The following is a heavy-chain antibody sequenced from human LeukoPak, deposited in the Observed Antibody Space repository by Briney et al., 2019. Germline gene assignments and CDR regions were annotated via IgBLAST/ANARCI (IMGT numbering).Heavy chain of an antibody. V-gene: IGHV3-7*01. D-gene: IGHD6-13*01. Sequence: GGSLRLSCAASGFSFSESWMSWVGQAPEKGLEWVAAIKDDGSEKDYVDSVKGRFTISRDNAKNSLYLQMNSLRVEDTAVYHCATYSNWVAGDVWGQGTTVSVSS. CDR2: IKDDGSEK. J-gene: IGHJ6*02. CDR3: ATYSNWVAGDV. CDR1: GFSFSESW.